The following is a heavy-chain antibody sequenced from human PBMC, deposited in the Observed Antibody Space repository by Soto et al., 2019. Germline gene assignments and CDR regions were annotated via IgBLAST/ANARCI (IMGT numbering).Heavy chain of an antibody. J-gene: IGHJ5*02. CDR2: VEYGGGT. V-gene: IGHV4-39*01. Sequence: QLQESGPGLVKPSETLSLTCTVSGGSIISSNFYWGWIRQPPGKGLEWIGSVEYGGGTYDNPSLKSRVPLSADTSQNQFSLKLTSVTAADTAIYYCARHVRGAVTMNWFDPWGHGTLVTVSS. D-gene: IGHD3-10*02. CDR3: ARHVRGAVTMNWFDP. CDR1: GGSIISSNFY.